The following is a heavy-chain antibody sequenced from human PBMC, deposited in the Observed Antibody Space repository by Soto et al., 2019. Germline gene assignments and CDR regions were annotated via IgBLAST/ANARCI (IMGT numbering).Heavy chain of an antibody. J-gene: IGHJ6*02. CDR3: AREGEMPYYYYGLDV. CDR2: ISGYNGHT. V-gene: IGHV1-18*01. Sequence: QVQLVQSGAEVRKPGASVKVSCKASGYTFTTYGICWVRQAPGQGLEWMGWISGYNGHTKYAQKFQSRVTMTTDTSTSTVYMDLRSLRSDDTAVYYCAREGEMPYYYYGLDVWGQGTTVTVSS. CDR1: GYTFTTYG. D-gene: IGHD3-16*01.